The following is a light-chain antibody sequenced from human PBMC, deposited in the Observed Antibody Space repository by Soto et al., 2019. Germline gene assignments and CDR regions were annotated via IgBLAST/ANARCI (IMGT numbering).Light chain of an antibody. Sequence: EIVMTQSPATLSVSPGERATLSCRASQSISNNLAWYHQRPGQTPRLLIYGASTRATGIPARFSGSGSGTEFTLTISSLQSEDFAVYYCQQYNNWWTFGQGTRVEIK. CDR2: GAS. CDR1: QSISNN. CDR3: QQYNNWWT. J-gene: IGKJ1*01. V-gene: IGKV3-15*01.